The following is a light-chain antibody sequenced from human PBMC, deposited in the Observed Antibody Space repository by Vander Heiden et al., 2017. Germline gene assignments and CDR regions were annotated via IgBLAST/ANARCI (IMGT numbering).Light chain of an antibody. CDR3: GTWDSSLSAGV. CDR1: SSNIGNNY. CDR2: DNN. Sequence: QSVLTPPPSVSAAPGQKVTISCSGSSSNIGNNYVSWYQQLPGTAPKRLIYDNNQRPSGIPDRFSGSKSGTSATLGITGLQTGDEADYYCGTWDSSLSAGVFGGGTRLTVL. V-gene: IGLV1-51*01. J-gene: IGLJ3*02.